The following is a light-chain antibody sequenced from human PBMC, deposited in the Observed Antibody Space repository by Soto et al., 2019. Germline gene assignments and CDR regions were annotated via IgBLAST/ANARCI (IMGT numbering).Light chain of an antibody. V-gene: IGKV3-11*01. CDR3: QQRTNWRST. CDR2: DAS. CDR1: QSVNSY. J-gene: IGKJ5*01. Sequence: EIVLSQSPATLSLSPGERATLSCRASQSVNSYLAWYQQKPGQAPRLLIYDASNRAAGIPARFSGSGSGTDFTLTISSLEPEDFAVYYCQQRTNWRSTFGQGTRLEIK.